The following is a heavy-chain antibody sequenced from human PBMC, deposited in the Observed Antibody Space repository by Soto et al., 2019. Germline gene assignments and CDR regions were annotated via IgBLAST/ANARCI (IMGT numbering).Heavy chain of an antibody. D-gene: IGHD3-9*01. Sequence: QVQLVESGGGVVQPGRSLRLSCAASGFTFSSYGMHWVRQAPGKGLEWVAVISYDGSNKYYADSVKGRFTISRDNSKNTLYLQMNSRRAEDTAVYYGTKDISRYYYYYGMDVWGQGTTVTVSS. J-gene: IGHJ6*02. V-gene: IGHV3-30*18. CDR3: TKDISRYYYYYGMDV. CDR1: GFTFSSYG. CDR2: ISYDGSNK.